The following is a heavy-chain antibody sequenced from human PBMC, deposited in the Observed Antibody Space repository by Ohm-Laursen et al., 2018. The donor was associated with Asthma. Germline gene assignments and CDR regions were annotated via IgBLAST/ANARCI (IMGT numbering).Heavy chain of an antibody. CDR2: ISWNSGSI. Sequence: SSLRLSCSASGFTFDDYAMHWVRQAPGKGLEWVSGISWNSGSIGYADSVKGRFTISRDNAKNSLYLQMNSLRAEDTALYYCAKSHYYDSSGYYGGYFDYWGQGTLVTVSS. D-gene: IGHD3-22*01. CDR1: GFTFDDYA. CDR3: AKSHYYDSSGYYGGYFDY. V-gene: IGHV3-9*01. J-gene: IGHJ4*02.